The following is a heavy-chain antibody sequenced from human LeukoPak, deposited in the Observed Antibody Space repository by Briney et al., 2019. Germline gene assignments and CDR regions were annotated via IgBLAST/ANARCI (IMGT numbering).Heavy chain of an antibody. V-gene: IGHV4-39*01. J-gene: IGHJ3*02. D-gene: IGHD1-26*01. Sequence: PSETLSLTCTVSGGSISSSSYYWGWIRQPPGKGLEWIGSIYYSGSTYYNPSLKSRVTISVDTSKNQFSLKLSSVTAADTAVYYCARHIVGAIHHPPPAIDIWGQGTMVTVSS. CDR2: IYYSGST. CDR3: ARHIVGAIHHPPPAIDI. CDR1: GGSISSSSYY.